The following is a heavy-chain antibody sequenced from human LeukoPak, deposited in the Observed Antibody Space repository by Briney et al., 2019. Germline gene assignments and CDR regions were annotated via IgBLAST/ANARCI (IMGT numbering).Heavy chain of an antibody. CDR3: AVRQWLVSNWFDP. Sequence: SETLSLTCTVSGGSISSGDYYWSWLRQPPGKGLEWIGYIYYSGSTYYNPSLKSRVTISVDTSKNQFSLKLSSVTAAATAVYYCAVRQWLVSNWFDPGAREPWSPSPQ. J-gene: IGHJ5*02. V-gene: IGHV4-30-4*01. CDR1: GGSISSGDYY. CDR2: IYYSGST. D-gene: IGHD6-19*01.